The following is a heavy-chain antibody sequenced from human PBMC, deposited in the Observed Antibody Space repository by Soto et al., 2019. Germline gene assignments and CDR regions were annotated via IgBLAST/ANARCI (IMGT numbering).Heavy chain of an antibody. CDR3: ARDPGADPMEF. Sequence: ASVKVSCKASGYTFTNYGFSWVRQAPGQGLEWMGWVSAYNGNTKNEQKFQDRISMTTDTSTSTAYMEVRSLTSDDTAFYYCARDPGADPMEFWGQGTLVTVSS. J-gene: IGHJ4*02. D-gene: IGHD3-10*01. CDR2: VSAYNGNT. V-gene: IGHV1-18*01. CDR1: GYTFTNYG.